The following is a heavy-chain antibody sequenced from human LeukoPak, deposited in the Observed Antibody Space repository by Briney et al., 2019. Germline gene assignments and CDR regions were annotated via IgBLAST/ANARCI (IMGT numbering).Heavy chain of an antibody. CDR3: ARDLFLAAAEREGDDY. J-gene: IGHJ4*02. CDR2: ISPNSGGT. D-gene: IGHD6-13*01. CDR1: GYTFTGYY. V-gene: IGHV1-2*02. Sequence: GASVEVSCKASGYTFTGYYIHWVRQAPGQGLEWMGWISPNSGGTNYAQKFRDRVTLTRDTSISTAYMELSRLRSDDTAVYYCARDLFLAAAEREGDDYWGQGTLVTVSS.